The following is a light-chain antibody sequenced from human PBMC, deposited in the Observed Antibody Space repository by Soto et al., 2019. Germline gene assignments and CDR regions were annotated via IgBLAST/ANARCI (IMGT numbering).Light chain of an antibody. CDR1: SSNIGAGYD. J-gene: IGLJ2*01. V-gene: IGLV1-40*01. CDR2: GNS. Sequence: QSVLTQPPSVSGAPGQRVTISCTGSSSNIGAGYDVPWYQQLPGPAPKLLIYGNSNRPSGVPDRSSGSKSGTSASLAITGLQAEDEADYYCQSYDSSLSGSVFGGGTKLTVL. CDR3: QSYDSSLSGSV.